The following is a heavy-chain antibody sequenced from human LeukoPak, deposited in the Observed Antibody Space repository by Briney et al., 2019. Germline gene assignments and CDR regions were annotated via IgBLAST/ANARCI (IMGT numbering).Heavy chain of an antibody. CDR3: ARDRRGTGNSFDY. D-gene: IGHD2-8*02. Sequence: ASVKVSCKASGYTFTGYYMHWVRQAPGQGLEWMGWINPNSGGTNYAQKFQGGVTMTRDTSISTAYMELSRLRSDDTAVYYCARDRRGTGNSFDYWGQGTLVTVSS. V-gene: IGHV1-2*02. CDR2: INPNSGGT. CDR1: GYTFTGYY. J-gene: IGHJ4*02.